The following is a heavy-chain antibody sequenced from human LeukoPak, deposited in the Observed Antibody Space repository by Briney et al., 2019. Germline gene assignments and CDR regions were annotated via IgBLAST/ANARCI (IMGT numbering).Heavy chain of an antibody. J-gene: IGHJ2*01. CDR2: INHSGST. V-gene: IGHV4-34*01. CDR1: GGSFSGYY. CDR3: ARYPAANWYFDL. Sequence: SETLSLTCAVYGGSFSGYYWSWIRQPPGKGLEWIGEINHSGSTNYNPSLKSRVTISVDTSKNQFSLKLSSVTAADTAVYYCARYPAANWYFDLWGRGTLVTVSS. D-gene: IGHD2-2*01.